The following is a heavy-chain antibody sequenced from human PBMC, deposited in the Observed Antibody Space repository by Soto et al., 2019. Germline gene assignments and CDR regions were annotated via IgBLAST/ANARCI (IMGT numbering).Heavy chain of an antibody. CDR1: GNPFISYA. J-gene: IGHJ4*02. V-gene: IGHV1-18*04. CDR3: VWSCTGGSCSDY. Sequence: QVRLVQSGAELKKPAASVKVSCKASGNPFISYAISWVRQAPGQGREWMGRFSVYNGNTIHAQKLHDRLTVTTDTSTTTAYMELRSLTSDDTAVYYCVWSCTGGSCSDYWGQGTLVTVSS. D-gene: IGHD2-15*01. CDR2: FSVYNGNT.